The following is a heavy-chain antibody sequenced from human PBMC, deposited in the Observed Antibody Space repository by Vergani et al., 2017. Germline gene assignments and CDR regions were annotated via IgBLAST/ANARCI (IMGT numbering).Heavy chain of an antibody. D-gene: IGHD3-22*01. J-gene: IGHJ4*02. CDR2: ISGSGGST. V-gene: IGHV3-23*01. CDR1: GFTFSSYA. Sequence: EVQLLESGGGLVQPGGSLRLSCAASGFTFSSYAMSWVRQAPGKGLEWVSAISGSGGSTYYADSVKGRFTISRDNSKNTLYLQMNSLRAEDTAVYYCAKDLLDDSSGYYEYDFDYWGQGTLVTVSS. CDR3: AKDLLDDSSGYYEYDFDY.